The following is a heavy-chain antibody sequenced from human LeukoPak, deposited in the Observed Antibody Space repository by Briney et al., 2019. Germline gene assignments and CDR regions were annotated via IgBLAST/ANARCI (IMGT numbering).Heavy chain of an antibody. Sequence: PGGSLRLSCEVSGFIFSNYGMHWVRQAPGEGLEWVAVISYDGTNKYYADSVKGRFTISRDNSKNTLFLQVNSLRAEDTAVYYCAKDNKGAAAGTRGFDPWGQGTLVTVSS. J-gene: IGHJ5*02. CDR3: AKDNKGAAAGTRGFDP. CDR2: ISYDGTNK. V-gene: IGHV3-30*18. CDR1: GFIFSNYG. D-gene: IGHD6-13*01.